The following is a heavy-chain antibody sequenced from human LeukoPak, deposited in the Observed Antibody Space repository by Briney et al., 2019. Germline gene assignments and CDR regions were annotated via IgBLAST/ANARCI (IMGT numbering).Heavy chain of an antibody. V-gene: IGHV3-64D*06. CDR1: GFTFSSYA. D-gene: IGHD3-10*01. Sequence: GGSLRLSCSASGFTFSSYALHWVRQAPGKGLEYVSAITSDGGTTYYADSVKGRFTISRDNSRNTLYLQMSSLRAEDTAVYYCVKDNSGSGDYWGQGTLVTVSS. CDR3: VKDNSGSGDY. J-gene: IGHJ4*02. CDR2: ITSDGGTT.